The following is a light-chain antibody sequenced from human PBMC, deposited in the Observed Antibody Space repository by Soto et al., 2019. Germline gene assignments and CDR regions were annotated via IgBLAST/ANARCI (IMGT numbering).Light chain of an antibody. V-gene: IGLV2-14*01. Sequence: QSALTQPASVSGSPGQSITISCTGTSSDVGGYNYVSWYQQLPGKAPRLVIYDVTHRPSGVSDRLSGSRSGNTASLTISGLQAEDEADYYCTSFTSGLIPHVLGTGTKGTVL. CDR3: TSFTSGLIPHV. J-gene: IGLJ1*01. CDR2: DVT. CDR1: SSDVGGYNY.